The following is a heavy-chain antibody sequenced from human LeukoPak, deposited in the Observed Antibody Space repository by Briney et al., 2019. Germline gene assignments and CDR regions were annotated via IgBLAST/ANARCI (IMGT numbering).Heavy chain of an antibody. Sequence: GGSLRLSCAASGFTVSDNYMSWVRQAPGKGLEWLSVMYSRGDTYYADSVKGRFTFSRDISKNTLYLQMNGLRTEDTAMYYCARDAPQVPAAGVLASWGQGTLVTVSS. J-gene: IGHJ5*02. CDR1: GFTVSDNY. V-gene: IGHV3-53*01. CDR3: ARDAPQVPAAGVLAS. D-gene: IGHD6-13*01. CDR2: MYSRGDT.